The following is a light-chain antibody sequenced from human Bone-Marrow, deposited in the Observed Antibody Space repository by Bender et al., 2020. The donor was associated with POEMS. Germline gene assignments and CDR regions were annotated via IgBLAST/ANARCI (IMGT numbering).Light chain of an antibody. Sequence: QSALTQPASVSGSPGQSITLSCTGGDDFVSWYQQHPGKAPRLIIYDVNKRPSEVPDRFSGSKSGNTASLTVSGLQAEDEADYYCSPYAGSNNFEGVFGTGTTVTVL. CDR2: DVN. V-gene: IGLV2-8*01. J-gene: IGLJ1*01. CDR3: SPYAGSNNFEGV. CDR1: DDF.